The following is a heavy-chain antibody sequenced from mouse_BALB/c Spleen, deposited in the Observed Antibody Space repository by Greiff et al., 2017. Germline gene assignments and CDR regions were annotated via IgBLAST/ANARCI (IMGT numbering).Heavy chain of an antibody. CDR3: APVLLDYAMDY. CDR1: GFNIKDTY. CDR2: IDPANGNT. D-gene: IGHD1-1*01. J-gene: IGHJ4*01. Sequence: EVKLEESGAELVKPGASVKLSCTASGFNIKDTYMHWVKQRPEQGLEWIGRIDPANGNTKYDPKFQGKATITADTSPNTAYLQLSSLTSEDTAVYYCAPVLLDYAMDYWGQGTSVTVSS. V-gene: IGHV14-3*02.